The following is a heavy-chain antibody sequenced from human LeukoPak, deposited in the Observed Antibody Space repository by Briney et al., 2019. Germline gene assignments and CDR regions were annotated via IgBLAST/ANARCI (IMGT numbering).Heavy chain of an antibody. J-gene: IGHJ6*02. Sequence: SVKVSCKASGGTFSSYAISWVRQAPGQGLEWMGRIIPILGIANYALKFQGRVTITADKSTSTAYMELSSLRSEDTAVYYCAREGIAARYYYYGMDVWGQGTTVTVSS. CDR1: GGTFSSYA. D-gene: IGHD6-13*01. CDR3: AREGIAARYYYYGMDV. CDR2: IIPILGIA. V-gene: IGHV1-69*04.